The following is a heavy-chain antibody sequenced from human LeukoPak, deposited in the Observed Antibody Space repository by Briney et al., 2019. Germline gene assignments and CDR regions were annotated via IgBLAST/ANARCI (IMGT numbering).Heavy chain of an antibody. V-gene: IGHV4-34*01. D-gene: IGHD6-13*01. CDR1: GGSFSGYY. CDR3: ARTPIGGIAAAYNHFDY. Sequence: PSETLSLTCAVYGGSFSGYYWSWIRQPPGKGLEWIGEINHSGSTNYNPSLKSRVTISVDTSKNQFSLKLSSVTAADTAVYYCARTPIGGIAAAYNHFDYWGQGTLVTVSS. J-gene: IGHJ4*02. CDR2: INHSGST.